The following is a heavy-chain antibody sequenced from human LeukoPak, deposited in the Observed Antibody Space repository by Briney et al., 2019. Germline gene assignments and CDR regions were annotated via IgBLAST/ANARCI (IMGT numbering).Heavy chain of an antibody. CDR3: ARKGYYSQAFDM. Sequence: GRSLRLSCAASGFTFSSYSMNWVRQAPGKGLEWVSYSYSSSSSSSIYYADSVKGRFTISRDNAKNSLYLQMNSLRAEDTAVYYCARKGYYSQAFDMWGQGTMVTVSS. D-gene: IGHD3-22*01. V-gene: IGHV3-48*01. J-gene: IGHJ3*02. CDR1: GFTFSSYS. CDR2: SSSSSSSI.